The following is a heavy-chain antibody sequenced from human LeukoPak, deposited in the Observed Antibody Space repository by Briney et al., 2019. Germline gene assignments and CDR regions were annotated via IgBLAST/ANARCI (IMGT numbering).Heavy chain of an antibody. Sequence: ASVKVSCKVSGYTLTELSMHWVRQAPGKGLEWMGGFDPEDGETIYAQKFQGRVTMTEDTSTDTAYMELSSLRSEDTAVYYCATVEPDIVVVVAASYGMDVWGQGTTVTVSS. CDR1: GYTLTELS. V-gene: IGHV1-24*01. CDR3: ATVEPDIVVVVAASYGMDV. D-gene: IGHD2-15*01. CDR2: FDPEDGET. J-gene: IGHJ6*02.